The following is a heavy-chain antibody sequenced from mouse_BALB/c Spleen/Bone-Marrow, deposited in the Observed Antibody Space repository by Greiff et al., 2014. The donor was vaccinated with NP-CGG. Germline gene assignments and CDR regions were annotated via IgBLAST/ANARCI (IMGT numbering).Heavy chain of an antibody. J-gene: IGHJ4*01. Sequence: QLQQSGGGLVKPGGSLKLSCTASGFIFSDYYMYWVRQTPEKRLEWVAAISDGGSYTYYPDSVKGRFTISRDNAKNNLYLQMSSLKSEDTAMYYCARSGEKYGAMDYWGQGTSVTVSS. V-gene: IGHV5-4*02. CDR1: GFIFSDYY. CDR3: ARSGEKYGAMDY. D-gene: IGHD1-1*02. CDR2: ISDGGSYT.